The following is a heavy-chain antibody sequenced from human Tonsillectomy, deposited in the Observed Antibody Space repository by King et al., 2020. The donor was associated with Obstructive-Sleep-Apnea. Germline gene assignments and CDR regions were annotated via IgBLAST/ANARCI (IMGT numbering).Heavy chain of an antibody. D-gene: IGHD4-17*01. CDR3: ATVAVATATFYFDY. CDR1: GYTFTGYH. J-gene: IGHJ4*02. CDR2: INPNSGGT. V-gene: IGHV1-2*02. Sequence: QLVQSGAEVKKPGASVKVSCKASGYTFTGYHMHWVRQAPGQGLEWMGWINPNSGGTNYAQNFQGRVTTTRDTSISTAYMELSRLRSDDTAVYYCATVAVATATFYFDYWGQGTLVTVSS.